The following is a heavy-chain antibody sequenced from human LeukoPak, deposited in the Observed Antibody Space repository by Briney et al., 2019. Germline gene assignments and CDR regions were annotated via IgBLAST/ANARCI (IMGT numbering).Heavy chain of an antibody. CDR3: ARDGIAAAGRNWFDP. CDR1: GFIFSDYY. D-gene: IGHD6-13*01. Sequence: PGGSLRLSCAASGFIFSDYYMSWIRQAPGKGLEWVSHISSGGTTIYYADSVKGRFTISRDNAKNSLYLQMNSLRAEDTAVYYCARDGIAAAGRNWFDPWGQGTLVTVSS. V-gene: IGHV3-11*01. J-gene: IGHJ5*02. CDR2: ISSGGTTI.